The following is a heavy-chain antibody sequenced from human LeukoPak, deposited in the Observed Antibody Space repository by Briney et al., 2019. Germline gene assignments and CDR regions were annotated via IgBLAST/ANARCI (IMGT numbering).Heavy chain of an antibody. D-gene: IGHD3-22*01. J-gene: IGHJ4*02. CDR3: ARGDSGSYYDSSGSISYYFDY. CDR1: GGSFSGYY. V-gene: IGHV4-34*01. CDR2: INHSGST. Sequence: PSETLSLTCAVYGGSFSGYYWSWIRQPPGKGLEWIGEINHSGSTNYNPSLKSRVTISVDTSKNQFSLKLSSVTAADTAVYYCARGDSGSYYDSSGSISYYFDYWGQATLVTVSS.